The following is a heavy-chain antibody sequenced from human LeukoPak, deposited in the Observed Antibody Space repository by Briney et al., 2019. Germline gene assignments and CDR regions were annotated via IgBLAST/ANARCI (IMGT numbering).Heavy chain of an antibody. CDR1: GGSISSYY. D-gene: IGHD1-26*01. V-gene: IGHV4-59*01. Sequence: SETLSLTCTVSGGSISSYYWSWIRQPPGKGLEWIGYIYYSGSTNYNPSLKSRVTISVDTSKNQFSLKLSSVTAADTAVYYCARAPRLRYSGSYYGAFDIWGQGTMVTVSS. CDR2: IYYSGST. J-gene: IGHJ3*02. CDR3: ARAPRLRYSGSYYGAFDI.